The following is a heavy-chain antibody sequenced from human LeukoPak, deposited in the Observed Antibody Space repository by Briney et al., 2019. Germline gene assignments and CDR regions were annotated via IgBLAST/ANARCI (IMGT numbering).Heavy chain of an antibody. D-gene: IGHD3-22*01. Sequence: GASVKVSCKASGGTFSSYAISWVRQAPGQGLEWMGGIIPIFGTANYAQKFQGRVTITADESTGTAYMELSSLRSEDTAVYYCARSRITMIVVVILYDAFDIWRQGTMVTVSS. CDR1: GGTFSSYA. V-gene: IGHV1-69*13. CDR2: IIPIFGTA. J-gene: IGHJ3*02. CDR3: ARSRITMIVVVILYDAFDI.